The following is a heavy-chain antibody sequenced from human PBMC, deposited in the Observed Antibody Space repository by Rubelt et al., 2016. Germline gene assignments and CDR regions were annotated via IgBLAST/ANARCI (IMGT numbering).Heavy chain of an antibody. V-gene: IGHV4-59*08. CDR2: IYYSGST. CDR1: GGSISSYY. D-gene: IGHD6-13*01. J-gene: IGHJ5*02. Sequence: QVQLQESGPGLVKPSETLSLTCTVSGGSISSYYWSWIRQPPGTGLEWIGYIYYSGSTNYNPSLKSRVTISVDTSKNQFSLKLSSVTAADTAVYYCARHVMQQLSWFDPWGQGTLVTVSS. CDR3: ARHVMQQLSWFDP.